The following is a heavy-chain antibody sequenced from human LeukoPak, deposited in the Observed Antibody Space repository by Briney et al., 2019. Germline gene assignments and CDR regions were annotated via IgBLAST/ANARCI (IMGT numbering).Heavy chain of an antibody. D-gene: IGHD3-10*01. CDR2: MNQDGSRK. CDR3: TRDSQGSGTYSTDH. V-gene: IGHV3-7*01. CDR1: GFTFSSSW. Sequence: GGSLRLSCVASGFTFSSSWMSWVRQGPGKGPGWVANMNQDGSRKFYVDSVEGRFTISRDNAKNSLFLEMNGLRDEDTAVYYCTRDSQGSGTYSTDHWGQGTLATVSS. J-gene: IGHJ4*02.